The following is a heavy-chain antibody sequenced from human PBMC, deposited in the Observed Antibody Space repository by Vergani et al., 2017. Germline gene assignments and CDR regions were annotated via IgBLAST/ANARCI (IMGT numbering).Heavy chain of an antibody. D-gene: IGHD5-18*01. Sequence: QVQLQESGPGLVKPSQTLSLTCTVSGGSISSGDYYWSWIRQPPGKGLEWIGYIYYSGSTYYNPSLKSRVTISVDPSKNQFSLKLSAVTAADTAVYYCARGKGVVQLLYPSWYFDLWGRGTLVTVSS. J-gene: IGHJ2*01. CDR1: GGSISSGDYY. CDR2: IYYSGST. V-gene: IGHV4-30-4*08. CDR3: ARGKGVVQLLYPSWYFDL.